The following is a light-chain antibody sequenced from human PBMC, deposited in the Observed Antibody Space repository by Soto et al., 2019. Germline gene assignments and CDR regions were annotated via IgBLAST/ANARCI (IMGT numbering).Light chain of an antibody. CDR1: RAIPKN. Sequence: DIHLTQSPSFLPAPVGDRVTITSRPSRAIPKNKAWYQQKPAKPPKLLIYGQSTLHSGVPSRFSGRKSGTQFTLTIDSLQPEDFATYYCPQVKTYPRTFGGGTKLDSK. CDR3: PQVKTYPRT. V-gene: IGKV1-9*01. CDR2: GQS. J-gene: IGKJ4*01.